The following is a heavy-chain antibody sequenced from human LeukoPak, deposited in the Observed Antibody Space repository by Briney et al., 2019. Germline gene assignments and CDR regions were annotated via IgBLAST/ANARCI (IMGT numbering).Heavy chain of an antibody. J-gene: IGHJ4*02. CDR1: GGSISSYY. D-gene: IGHD3-10*01. CDR3: ARGSRLLGD. V-gene: IGHV4-59*01. CDR2: IHYTGST. Sequence: SQTLSLTCTVAGGSISSYYWSWIRQSPGKVLECIGYIHYTGSTNYNPSLKSQVPISVDTSKSQFSLKLSSVTAADTAVYYCARGSRLLGDWGQGILVTVSS.